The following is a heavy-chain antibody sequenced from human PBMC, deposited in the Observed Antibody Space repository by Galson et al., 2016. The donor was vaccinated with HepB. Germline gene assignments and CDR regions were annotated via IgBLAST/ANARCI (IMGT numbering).Heavy chain of an antibody. V-gene: IGHV1-18*04. CDR3: ARNLYSGADYSVYY. CDR1: GYTFTSYG. Sequence: SVKVSCKASGYTFTSYGITWVRQAPGRGLEWMGWISAYNGNTNYAQKLQGRVTMTTDTSTSTAYMELRSLRSDDTAVYYCARNLYSGADYSVYYWGQGTLVTVSS. J-gene: IGHJ4*02. D-gene: IGHD4-11*01. CDR2: ISAYNGNT.